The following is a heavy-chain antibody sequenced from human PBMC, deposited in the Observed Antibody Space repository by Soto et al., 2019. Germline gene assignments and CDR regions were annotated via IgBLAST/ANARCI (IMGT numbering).Heavy chain of an antibody. Sequence: EVQLVESGGGLVKPGGSLRLSCAASGFTFSNVWMNWVRQAPGKGLEWVGRIKSKTDGGTTDYAAPVKGRFTIARDDSKNALYLHMNSLKPEDKAVYYCTPRAQKYSSGWYEFSDWGQGTLVTVSS. CDR2: IKSKTDGGTT. J-gene: IGHJ4*02. D-gene: IGHD6-19*01. V-gene: IGHV3-15*07. CDR3: TPRAQKYSSGWYEFSD. CDR1: GFTFSNVW.